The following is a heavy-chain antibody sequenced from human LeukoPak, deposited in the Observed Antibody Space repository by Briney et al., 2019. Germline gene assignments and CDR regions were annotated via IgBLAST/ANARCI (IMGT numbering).Heavy chain of an antibody. V-gene: IGHV4-59*01. CDR2: IYYSGST. CDR1: GGSISSYY. CDR3: ARGSTYYDYVWGSYRFHNWFDP. D-gene: IGHD3-16*02. Sequence: SETLSLTCTVSGGSISSYYWSWIRQPPGKGLEWIGYIYYSGSTNYNPSLKSRVTISVDTSKNQFSLKLSSVTAADTAVYYCARGSTYYDYVWGSYRFHNWFDPWGQGTLVTVSP. J-gene: IGHJ5*02.